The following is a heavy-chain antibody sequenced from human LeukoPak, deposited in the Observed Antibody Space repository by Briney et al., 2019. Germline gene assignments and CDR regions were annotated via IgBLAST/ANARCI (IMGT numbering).Heavy chain of an antibody. D-gene: IGHD6-13*01. Sequence: SETLSFTCTVSGGSISSYYWSWIRQPPGKGLEWIGYIYYSGSTNYNPSLKSRVTISVDTSKNQFSLKLSSVTAADTAVYYCARLGTAAAKRIFDYWGQGTLVTVSS. CDR2: IYYSGST. CDR3: ARLGTAAAKRIFDY. J-gene: IGHJ4*02. V-gene: IGHV4-59*08. CDR1: GGSISSYY.